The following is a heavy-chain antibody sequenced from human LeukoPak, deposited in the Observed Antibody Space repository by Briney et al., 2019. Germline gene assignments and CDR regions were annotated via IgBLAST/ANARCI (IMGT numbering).Heavy chain of an antibody. D-gene: IGHD3-10*01. V-gene: IGHV1-2*02. CDR3: ARVDPLDYGSGSYWNDY. CDR1: GYTFTGYY. J-gene: IGHJ4*02. CDR2: INPNSGGT. Sequence: RASVKVSCKASGYTFTGYYMHWVRQAPGQGLEWMGWINPNSGGTNYAQKFQGRVTMTRDTSISTAYMELSRLRSDDTAVYYCARVDPLDYGSGSYWNDYWGQGTLVTVSS.